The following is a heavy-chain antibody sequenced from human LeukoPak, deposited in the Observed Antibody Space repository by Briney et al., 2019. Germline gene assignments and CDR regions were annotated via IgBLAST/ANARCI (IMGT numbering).Heavy chain of an antibody. CDR2: INPNSGGT. Sequence: ASVKVSCKASGYTFTRYYMHWVRQAPGQGLEWMGWINPNSGGTNYAQKFQGRVTMTRDTSISTAYMELSRLRSDDTAVYYCARVEEGSGYYYVPFDDWGQGTLVTVSS. V-gene: IGHV1-2*02. D-gene: IGHD3-22*01. J-gene: IGHJ4*02. CDR3: ARVEEGSGYYYVPFDD. CDR1: GYTFTRYY.